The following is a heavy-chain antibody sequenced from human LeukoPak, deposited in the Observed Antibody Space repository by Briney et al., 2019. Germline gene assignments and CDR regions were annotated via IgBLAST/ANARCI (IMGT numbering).Heavy chain of an antibody. CDR3: ARDKDYVNYPFDY. CDR2: ISSSSTSK. Sequence: GGSLRLSCAASGFNFGTYSMNWVRRAPGKGLEWVSHISSSSTSKYYADSVKGRFTISRDDAKNSLFLQMNSLRDEDTAVYYCARDKDYVNYPFDYWGQGTLVTVSS. D-gene: IGHD4-11*01. V-gene: IGHV3-48*02. J-gene: IGHJ4*02. CDR1: GFNFGTYS.